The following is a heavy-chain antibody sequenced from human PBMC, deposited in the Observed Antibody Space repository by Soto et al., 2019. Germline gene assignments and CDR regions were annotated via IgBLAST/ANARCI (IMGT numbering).Heavy chain of an antibody. D-gene: IGHD3-10*01. V-gene: IGHV4-4*02. CDR2: IYHSGST. Sequence: QVQLQESGPGLVKPSGTLSLTCAVSGGSISSSNWWSWVRQPPGKGLEWIGEIYHSGSTNYNPSLKSRLTISVDKSKNQFSLKLSSVTAADTGVYYCAREVYYYGSGSYSNWFDPWGQGTLVTVSS. CDR3: AREVYYYGSGSYSNWFDP. J-gene: IGHJ5*02. CDR1: GGSISSSNW.